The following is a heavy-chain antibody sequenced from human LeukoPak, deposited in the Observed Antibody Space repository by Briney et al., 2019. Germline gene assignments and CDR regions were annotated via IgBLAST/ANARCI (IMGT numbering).Heavy chain of an antibody. V-gene: IGHV3-21*01. D-gene: IGHD3-3*01. CDR1: GFTFSSYS. J-gene: IGHJ3*02. CDR3: ARDRAIILFGAFDI. CDR2: ISSSSSYI. Sequence: GGSLRLSCAASGFTFSSYSMNWVRQAPGKGPEWVSSISSSSSYIYYADSVKGRFTISRDNAKNSLYLQMNSLRAEDTAVYYCARDRAIILFGAFDIWGPGTMVTVSS.